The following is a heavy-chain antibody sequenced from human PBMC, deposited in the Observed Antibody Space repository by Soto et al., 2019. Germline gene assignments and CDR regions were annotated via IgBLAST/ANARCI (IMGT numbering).Heavy chain of an antibody. CDR2: ISYDGNNK. Sequence: GGSLRLSCAASGFTFTNYPMHWVRQAPGKGLEWVAIISYDGNNKYFADSVKGRFTISRDISQNTLYLQMNSLRAEDTAVYYCARDPLWGTAMVLWYFDLWGRGTLVTVS. CDR1: GFTFTNYP. D-gene: IGHD5-18*01. J-gene: IGHJ2*01. V-gene: IGHV3-30-3*01. CDR3: ARDPLWGTAMVLWYFDL.